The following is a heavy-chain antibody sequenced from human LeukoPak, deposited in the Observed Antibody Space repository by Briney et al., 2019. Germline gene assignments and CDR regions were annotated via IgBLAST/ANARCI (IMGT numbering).Heavy chain of an antibody. J-gene: IGHJ2*01. Sequence: GGSLRLSCAASGFTFSSYEMNWVRQAPGKGLEWVSYISSSGSTIYYADSVKGRFTISRDNAKNSLYLQMNSLRAEDTAVYYCARGGRWLPTGWYFDLWGRGTPVTVSS. CDR3: ARGGRWLPTGWYFDL. D-gene: IGHD5-24*01. V-gene: IGHV3-48*03. CDR1: GFTFSSYE. CDR2: ISSSGSTI.